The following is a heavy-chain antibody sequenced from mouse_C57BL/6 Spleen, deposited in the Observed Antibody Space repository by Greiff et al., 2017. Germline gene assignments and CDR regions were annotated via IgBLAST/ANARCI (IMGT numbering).Heavy chain of an antibody. CDR1: GYTFTSYW. J-gene: IGHJ3*01. CDR3: AREGGVDCDGAWFAY. Sequence: VQLQQPGAELVKPGASVKMSCKASGYTFTSYWITWVKQRPGQGLAWIGDIYPGSGSTNYTEKFKSKATLTVDTSSSTAYMQLSSLTSEDSAVYYCAREGGVDCDGAWFAYGGQGTLVTVSA. CDR2: IYPGSGST. V-gene: IGHV1-55*01.